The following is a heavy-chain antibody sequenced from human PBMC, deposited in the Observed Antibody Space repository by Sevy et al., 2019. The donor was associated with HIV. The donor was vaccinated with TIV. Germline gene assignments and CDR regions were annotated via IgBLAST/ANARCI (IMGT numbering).Heavy chain of an antibody. CDR1: GYTLTELS. Sequence: ASVKVSCKVSGYTLTELSMHWVRQAPGKGLEWMGGFDPEDGETIYAQKFQGRVTMTEDTSTDTAYMELSSLGSEDTAVYYCATSLVGVVAATMDYWGQGTLVTVSS. CDR2: FDPEDGET. CDR3: ATSLVGVVAATMDY. J-gene: IGHJ4*02. V-gene: IGHV1-24*01. D-gene: IGHD2-15*01.